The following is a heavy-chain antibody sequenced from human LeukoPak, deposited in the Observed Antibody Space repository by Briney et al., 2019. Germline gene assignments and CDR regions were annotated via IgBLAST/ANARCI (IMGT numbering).Heavy chain of an antibody. J-gene: IGHJ4*02. D-gene: IGHD3-22*01. CDR1: GFTFSDYY. CDR3: ARARRPAYYYDSSGSFDY. CDR2: ISSSGSTI. V-gene: IGHV3-11*01. Sequence: GGSLRLSCAASGFTFSDYYMSWNRQAPGKGLEWVSYISSSGSTIYYADSVKGRFTISRDNAKNSLYLQMNSLRAEDTAVYYCARARRPAYYYDSSGSFDYWGQGTLVTVSP.